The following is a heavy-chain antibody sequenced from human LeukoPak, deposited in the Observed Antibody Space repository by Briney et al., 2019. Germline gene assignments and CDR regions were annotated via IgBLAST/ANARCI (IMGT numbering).Heavy chain of an antibody. V-gene: IGHV4-34*01. J-gene: IGHJ4*02. CDR2: INHSGST. CDR1: GGSFSGYY. CDR3: ARGLYDYVWGSYRYTPYYFDY. Sequence: SETLSLTCAVYGGSFSGYYWSWIRQPPGKGLEWIGEINHSGSTNYNPSLKSRVTISVDTSKNQFSLKLSSVTAADTAVYYCARGLYDYVWGSYRYTPYYFDYWGQGTLVTVSS. D-gene: IGHD3-16*02.